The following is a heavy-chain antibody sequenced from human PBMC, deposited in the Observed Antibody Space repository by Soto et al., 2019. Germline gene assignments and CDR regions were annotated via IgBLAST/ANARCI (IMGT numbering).Heavy chain of an antibody. CDR3: ARDRPDGSRLDP. CDR1: GGSISSGDYY. D-gene: IGHD6-13*01. V-gene: IGHV4-30-4*01. CDR2: IYYSGST. J-gene: IGHJ5*02. Sequence: SETLSLTCTVSGGSISSGDYYWSWIRQPPGKGLEWIGYIYYSGSTYYNPSLKSRVTISVDTSKNQFSLKLSSVTAADTAVYYCARDRPDGSRLDPWAQRTLVTVSS.